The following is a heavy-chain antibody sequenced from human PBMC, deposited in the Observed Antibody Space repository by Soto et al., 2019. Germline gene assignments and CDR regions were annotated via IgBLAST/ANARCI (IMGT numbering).Heavy chain of an antibody. V-gene: IGHV1-18*04. CDR3: ARDLPTSLWYYDFWWAYYGMDV. CDR2: ISAYNGNT. CDR1: GYTFTSYG. J-gene: IGHJ6*02. Sequence: GASVKVSCKASGYTFTSYGISWVRQAPGQGLEWMGWISAYNGNTNYAQKLQGRVTMTTDTSTSTAYMELRSLRSDDTAVYYCARDLPTSLWYYDFWWAYYGMDVWGQGTTVTVSS. D-gene: IGHD3-3*01.